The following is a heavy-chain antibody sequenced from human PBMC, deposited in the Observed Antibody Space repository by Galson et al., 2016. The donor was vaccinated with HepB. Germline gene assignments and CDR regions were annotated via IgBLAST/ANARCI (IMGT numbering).Heavy chain of an antibody. J-gene: IGHJ3*02. CDR2: ISYDGSNK. CDR3: ARDAFPDDACDI. V-gene: IGHV3-30-3*01. CDR1: EFTFSSYA. Sequence: SLRLSCAASEFTFSSYAMHWVRQAPGKGLEWVAVISYDGSNKYYADSVKGRFTISRDISKNTLYLQMNSLRAEDTALYYCARDAFPDDACDIWGQGTMVTVSS. D-gene: IGHD3-16*01.